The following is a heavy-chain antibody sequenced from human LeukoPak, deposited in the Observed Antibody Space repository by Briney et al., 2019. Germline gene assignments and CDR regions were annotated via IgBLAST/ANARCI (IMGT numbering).Heavy chain of an antibody. D-gene: IGHD2-2*02. Sequence: PGGCLRLSCAASGFSFSSYSMSWVRQAPGKGLEWVSYITSSSGTIYYADSVKGRFTISRDNAENSLYLQMNSLRAEDTAVYYCARAIPTRYFMDVWGTGTTVTVSS. J-gene: IGHJ6*03. CDR1: GFSFSSYS. CDR3: ARAIPTRYFMDV. V-gene: IGHV3-48*01. CDR2: ITSSSGTI.